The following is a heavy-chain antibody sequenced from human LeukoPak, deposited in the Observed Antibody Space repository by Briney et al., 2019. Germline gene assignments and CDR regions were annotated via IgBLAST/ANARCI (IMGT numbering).Heavy chain of an antibody. Sequence: SETLSLTCTVSGGSISSSSYYWGWIRQPPGKGLEWIGSIYYSGSTYYNPSLKSRVTISVDTSKNQFSLKLSSVTAADTAVYYCAGVGGERGGNYFDYWGQGTLVTVSS. V-gene: IGHV4-39*01. J-gene: IGHJ4*02. CDR2: IYYSGST. D-gene: IGHD3-16*01. CDR1: GGSISSSSYY. CDR3: AGVGGERGGNYFDY.